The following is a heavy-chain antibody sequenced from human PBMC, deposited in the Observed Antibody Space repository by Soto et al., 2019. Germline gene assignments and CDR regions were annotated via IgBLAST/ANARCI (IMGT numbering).Heavy chain of an antibody. CDR3: ARERLVTIVEVRGSLYGMEV. Sequence: GVSVKVSWKAAGDTFRGCYIHWLRQAPVQGLEWMGWINHNSGGTKYAQNFQGRVTMTRDTSIRAAYMEFSSLRSDDTAVSFCARERLVTIVEVRGSLYGMEVGG. CDR2: INHNSGGT. CDR1: GDTFRGCY. V-gene: IGHV1-2*02. J-gene: IGHJ6*01. D-gene: IGHD2-15*01.